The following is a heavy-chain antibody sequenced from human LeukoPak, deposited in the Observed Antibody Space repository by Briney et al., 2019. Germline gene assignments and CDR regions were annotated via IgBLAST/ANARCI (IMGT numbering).Heavy chain of an antibody. CDR1: GGTFSSYA. D-gene: IGHD5-24*01. Sequence: GASVKVSCKASGGTFSSYAISWVRQAPGQGLEWMGGIIPIFGTANYAQKFQGRVTITADESTSTAYMELGSLRSEDTAVYYCARGDGYNYNFDYWGQGTLVTVSS. CDR2: IIPIFGTA. V-gene: IGHV1-69*13. J-gene: IGHJ4*02. CDR3: ARGDGYNYNFDY.